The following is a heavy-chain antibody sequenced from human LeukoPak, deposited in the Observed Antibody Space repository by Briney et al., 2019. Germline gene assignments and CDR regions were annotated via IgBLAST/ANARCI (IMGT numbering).Heavy chain of an antibody. CDR3: TSAPDSIVGAPFDY. Sequence: GGSLRLSCAASGFTFSSYSMNWVRQAPGKGLEWVSSISSGSTYIYYADSVKGRFTISRDNANNSLYLQMNSLRAEDTAVYYCTSAPDSIVGAPFDYWGQGTLVTVSS. D-gene: IGHD1-26*01. CDR1: GFTFSSYS. CDR2: ISSGSTYI. J-gene: IGHJ4*02. V-gene: IGHV3-21*01.